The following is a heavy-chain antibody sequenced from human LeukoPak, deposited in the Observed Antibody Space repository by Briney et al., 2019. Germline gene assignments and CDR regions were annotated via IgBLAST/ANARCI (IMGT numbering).Heavy chain of an antibody. CDR1: GGTFSSYA. CDR2: IIPIFGTA. J-gene: IGHJ4*02. D-gene: IGHD6-13*01. CDR3: ARGGSRGENYFDY. V-gene: IGHV1-69*05. Sequence: SVKVSCKASGGTFSSYAISWVRQAPGQGLEWMGRIIPIFGTANYAQKFQGRVTITTDESTSTAYMELSSLRCEDTAVYYCARGGSRGENYFDYWGQGTLVTVSS.